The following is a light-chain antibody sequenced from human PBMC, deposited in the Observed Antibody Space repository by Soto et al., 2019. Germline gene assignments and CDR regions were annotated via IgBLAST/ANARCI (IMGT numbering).Light chain of an antibody. Sequence: EIVLTQSPGTLSLSPGERATLSCRASQSVSSSYLAWYQQKPGQAPRLLIYGASSRATGIPDRFSGSGSVTDFTLTISRLEPEDFAVYYCQQYGSSPPYTFGQVTKLEIK. CDR1: QSVSSSY. V-gene: IGKV3-20*01. J-gene: IGKJ2*01. CDR2: GAS. CDR3: QQYGSSPPYT.